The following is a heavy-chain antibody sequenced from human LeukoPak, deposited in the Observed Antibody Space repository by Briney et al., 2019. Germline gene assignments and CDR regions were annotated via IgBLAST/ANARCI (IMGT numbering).Heavy chain of an antibody. CDR3: AKAHFSRSSGPALDAFDI. D-gene: IGHD3-22*01. J-gene: IGHJ3*02. CDR2: IRYDGSNK. CDR1: GFTFSSYG. Sequence: GGSLRLSCAASGFTFSSYGMHWVRQAPGKGLEWVAFIRYDGSNKYYADSVKGRFTISRDNSKNTLYLQMDSLRAEDTAVYYCAKAHFSRSSGPALDAFDIWGQGTMVTVSS. V-gene: IGHV3-30*02.